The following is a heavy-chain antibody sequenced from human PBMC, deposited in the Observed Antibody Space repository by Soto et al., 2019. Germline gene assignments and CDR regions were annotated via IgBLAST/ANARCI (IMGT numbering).Heavy chain of an antibody. CDR2: ISWDGGST. J-gene: IGHJ4*02. CDR3: AKTRARGVISYYFDY. Sequence: GGSLRLSCAASGFTFDDYAMHWVRQAPGKGLEWVSLISWDGGSTYYADSVKGRFTISRDNSKNYLNLQMNSLRAEDTTLYYCAKTRARGVISYYFDYWGQGTLVTVSS. D-gene: IGHD3-10*01. V-gene: IGHV3-43D*03. CDR1: GFTFDDYA.